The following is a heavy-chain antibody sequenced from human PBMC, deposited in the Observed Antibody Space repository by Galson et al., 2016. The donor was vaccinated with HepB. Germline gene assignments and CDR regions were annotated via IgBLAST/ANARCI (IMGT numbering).Heavy chain of an antibody. CDR3: ARGLHYDSSDKYIGYGFYYIDY. D-gene: IGHD3-22*01. CDR1: GDTFSRDV. CDR2: INAGSGNT. Sequence: SVKVSCKASGDTFSRDVMHWVRQAPGQGLEWMGWINAGSGNTHYEQKFQGRVTLTRDTSASTVYMELSSLRYEDTAVYYCARGLHYDSSDKYIGYGFYYIDYWGQGTLVTVSS. V-gene: IGHV1-3*01. J-gene: IGHJ4*02.